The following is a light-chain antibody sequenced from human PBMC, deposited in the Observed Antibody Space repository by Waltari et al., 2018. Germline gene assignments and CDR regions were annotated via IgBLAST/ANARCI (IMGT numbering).Light chain of an antibody. CDR3: TSFAGGNTVI. CDR2: EVT. Sequence: QSALTQPPSASGSPGQPVTISCTGSGSDVGAYTYVSWYQHHPGKAPKLMIYEVTTRPSGVPDRFSGSKSDNSASLTVSGLQPDDEAYYYCTSFAGGNTVIFGGGTKLTVL. CDR1: GSDVGAYTY. J-gene: IGLJ2*01. V-gene: IGLV2-8*01.